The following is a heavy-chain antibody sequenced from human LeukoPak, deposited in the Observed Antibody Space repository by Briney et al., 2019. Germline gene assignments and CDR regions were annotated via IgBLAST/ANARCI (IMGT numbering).Heavy chain of an antibody. D-gene: IGHD6-13*01. CDR1: GVTLGTYA. CDR3: ARDARWTPGIAAAGTVY. V-gene: IGHV3-23*01. Sequence: GGSLRLSCAASGVTLGTYAMSWARQAPGKGLEWVSGISSSGSGDNTYYGDSVKGRFTISRDNSKNTLYLQMNSLRAEDTAVYYCARDARWTPGIAAAGTVYWGQGTLVTVSS. CDR2: ISSSGSGDNT. J-gene: IGHJ4*02.